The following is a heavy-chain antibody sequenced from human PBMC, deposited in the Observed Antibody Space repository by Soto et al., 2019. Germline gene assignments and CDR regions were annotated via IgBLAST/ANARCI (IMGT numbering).Heavy chain of an antibody. V-gene: IGHV3-23*01. D-gene: IGHD3-10*01. CDR3: AKDGITMVRGVLTPLLDY. CDR2: ISGSGGST. Sequence: GGSLRLSCAASGFTFSSYAMSWVRQAPGKGLEWVSAISGSGGSTYYADSVKGRFTISRDNSKNTLYLQMNSLRAEDTAVYYCAKDGITMVRGVLTPLLDYWGQGTLVTVSS. J-gene: IGHJ4*02. CDR1: GFTFSSYA.